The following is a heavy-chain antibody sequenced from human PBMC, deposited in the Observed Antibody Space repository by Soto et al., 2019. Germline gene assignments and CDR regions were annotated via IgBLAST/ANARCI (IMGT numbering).Heavy chain of an antibody. CDR1: GGSISSYY. CDR3: ARGTRYYDSSGYYPN. D-gene: IGHD3-22*01. V-gene: IGHV4-59*01. Sequence: SATLSLTCTVSGGSISSYYWSWIRQPPGKGLEWIGYIYYSGSTNYNPSLKSRVTISVDTSKNQFSLKLSSVTAADTAVYYCARGTRYYDSSGYYPNWGQGTLVTVSS. CDR2: IYYSGST. J-gene: IGHJ4*02.